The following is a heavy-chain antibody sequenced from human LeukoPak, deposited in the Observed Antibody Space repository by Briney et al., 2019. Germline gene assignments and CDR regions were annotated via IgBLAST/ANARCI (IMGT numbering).Heavy chain of an antibody. D-gene: IGHD6-13*01. CDR2: ISGSGDST. CDR1: GFTFSSYS. Sequence: GGSLRLSCAASGFTFSSYSMDWVRQAPGKGLEWVSSISGSGDSTYYADSVKGRFTISRDNSKNTLYLQMNSLRAEDTAVYYCAKTAGIAAAADFDYWGQGTLVTVSS. CDR3: AKTAGIAAAADFDY. J-gene: IGHJ4*02. V-gene: IGHV3-23*01.